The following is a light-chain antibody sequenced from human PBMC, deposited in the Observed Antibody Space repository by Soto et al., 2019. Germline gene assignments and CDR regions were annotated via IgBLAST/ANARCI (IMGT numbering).Light chain of an antibody. CDR1: QTINSW. J-gene: IGKJ5*01. CDR2: KAS. V-gene: IGKV1-5*03. Sequence: DIQMTQSPSTLSGSVGDRVTITCRASQTINSWLAWYQQKPGKAPKLLIYKASTLKSGVPSRFSGSGSGTEFTLTISSLQSEDFAVYYCQQYNNWPPITFGQGTRLEIK. CDR3: QQYNNWPPIT.